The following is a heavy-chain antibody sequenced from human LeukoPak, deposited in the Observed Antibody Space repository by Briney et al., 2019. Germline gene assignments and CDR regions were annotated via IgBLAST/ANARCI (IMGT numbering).Heavy chain of an antibody. CDR2: IYSGGST. Sequence: PGGSLRLSCAASGFTVSSNYMSWVRQAPGKGLEWVSVIYSGGSTYYADSVKGRFTISRDNSKNTLYLQMNSLRAEDTAVYYCARDYYDSSGYYFAPMIWGQGTLATVSS. J-gene: IGHJ4*02. CDR3: ARDYYDSSGYYFAPMI. D-gene: IGHD3-22*01. V-gene: IGHV3-66*01. CDR1: GFTVSSNY.